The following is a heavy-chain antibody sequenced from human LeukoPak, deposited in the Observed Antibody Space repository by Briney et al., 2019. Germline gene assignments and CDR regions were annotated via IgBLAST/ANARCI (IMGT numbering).Heavy chain of an antibody. J-gene: IGHJ4*01. D-gene: IGHD3-22*01. V-gene: IGHV3-23*01. CDR3: AKGSYYYDTSGYFDS. CDR1: GFTFTDYA. Sequence: GGSLRLSCAASGFTFTDYAMNWVRQAPGKGLEWVASTKGNGGSTTYTDSVKDRFTISRDNSKNTVYLQMHSLRADDTAVYYCAKGSYYYDTSGYFDSWGHGALVTDSS. CDR2: TKGNGGST.